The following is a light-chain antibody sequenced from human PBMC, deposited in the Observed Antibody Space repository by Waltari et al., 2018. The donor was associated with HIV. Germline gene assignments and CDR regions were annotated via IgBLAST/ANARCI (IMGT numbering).Light chain of an antibody. J-gene: IGKJ1*01. CDR1: QSISSY. CDR2: AAS. Sequence: DIQMTQSPSSLSASVGDRVTITCRASQSISSYLIWYQQKPGKAPKLLIYAASSLESGVPSRCSGSGSGTDFTLTISSLQPEDFATYYCQQSYSTPWTFGQGTKVEIK. CDR3: QQSYSTPWT. V-gene: IGKV1-39*01.